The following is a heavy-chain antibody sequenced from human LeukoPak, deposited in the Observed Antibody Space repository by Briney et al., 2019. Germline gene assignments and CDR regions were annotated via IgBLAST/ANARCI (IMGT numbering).Heavy chain of an antibody. D-gene: IGHD3-10*01. J-gene: IGHJ6*02. Sequence: SVKVSCKASGGTFSSYAISWVRQAPGQGLEWMGRIIPIFGIANYAQKFQGRVTITADKSTSTAYMELSSLRPEDTAVYYCARDRGVAAHETYYYYGMDVWGQGTTVTVSS. V-gene: IGHV1-69*04. CDR1: GGTFSSYA. CDR3: ARDRGVAAHETYYYYGMDV. CDR2: IIPIFGIA.